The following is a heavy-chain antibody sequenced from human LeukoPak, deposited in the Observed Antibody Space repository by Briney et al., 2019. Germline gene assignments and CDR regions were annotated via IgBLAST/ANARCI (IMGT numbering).Heavy chain of an antibody. D-gene: IGHD4-23*01. CDR3: ARDYGGNSGWFDP. CDR2: MKPKSGVT. J-gene: IGHJ5*02. Sequence: VKVSCKASGYTLTNYDINWVRQATGQGLEWMGWMKPKSGVTGYAEKFQGRATMTRDTSINTAYMELSRLTSEDTDVYYCARDYGGNSGWFDPWGQGTLVTVAS. CDR1: GYTLTNYD. V-gene: IGHV1-8*01.